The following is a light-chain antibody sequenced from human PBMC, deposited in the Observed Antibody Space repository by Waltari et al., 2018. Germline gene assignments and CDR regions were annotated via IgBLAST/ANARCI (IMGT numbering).Light chain of an antibody. CDR3: QHYSNWPPRVT. CDR2: AAS. V-gene: IGKV3-15*01. CDR1: QSVNSN. J-gene: IGKJ3*01. Sequence: IVLTQSPATLSVSPGERATISCRASQSVNSNLAWCQQRHGQAPRLLIFAASSRTTGIPARVSGSGTGTEFALTISSLQSEDFAIDYCQHYSNWPPRVTFGPGTKVDI.